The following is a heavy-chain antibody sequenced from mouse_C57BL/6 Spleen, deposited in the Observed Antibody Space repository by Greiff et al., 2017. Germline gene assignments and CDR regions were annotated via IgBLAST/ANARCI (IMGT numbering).Heavy chain of an antibody. CDR3: ARKEGGAWFAY. Sequence: VKLQESGPELVKPGASVKISCKASGYAFSSSWMNWVKQRPGKGLEWIGRIYPGDGDTNYNGKFKGKATLTADKSSSTAYMQLSSLTSEDSAVYFCARKEGGAWFAYRGQGTLVTVSA. CDR2: IYPGDGDT. J-gene: IGHJ3*01. V-gene: IGHV1-82*01. CDR1: GYAFSSSW.